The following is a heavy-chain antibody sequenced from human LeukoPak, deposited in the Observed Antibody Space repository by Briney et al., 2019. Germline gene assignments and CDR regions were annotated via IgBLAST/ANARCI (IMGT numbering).Heavy chain of an antibody. CDR1: GGSFSGYY. J-gene: IGHJ5*02. CDR2: INHSGST. Sequence: SETLSLTCAVYGGSFSGYYWSWIRQPPGKGLGWIGEINHSGSTNYNPSLKSRVTISVDTSKNQFSLKLSSVTAADTAVYYCARRRGPYCSSTSCYWFDPWGQGTLVTVSS. D-gene: IGHD2-2*01. V-gene: IGHV4-34*01. CDR3: ARRRGPYCSSTSCYWFDP.